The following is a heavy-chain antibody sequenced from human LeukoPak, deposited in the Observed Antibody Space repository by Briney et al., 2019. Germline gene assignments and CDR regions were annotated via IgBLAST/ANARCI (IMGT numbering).Heavy chain of an antibody. V-gene: IGHV4-59*01. CDR3: ARDNGADYDFWSGLSGVANYDAFDI. J-gene: IGHJ3*02. CDR1: GGSISSYY. CDR2: IYYSGST. Sequence: PSETLSLTCTVSGGSISSYYWSWIRQPPGKGLEWIGYIYYSGSTNYNPSLKSRVTISVDTSKNQFSLKLSSVTAADTAVYYCARDNGADYDFWSGLSGVANYDAFDIWGQGTMVTVSS. D-gene: IGHD3-3*01.